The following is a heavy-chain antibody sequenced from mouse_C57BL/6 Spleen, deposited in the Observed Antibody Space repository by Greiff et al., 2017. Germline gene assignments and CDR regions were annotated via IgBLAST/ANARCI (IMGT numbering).Heavy chain of an antibody. CDR1: GYAFSSSW. CDR2: IYPGDGDT. D-gene: IGHD2-1*01. V-gene: IGHV1-82*01. CDR3: APICYGNEGFAD. Sequence: VQLQESGPELVKPGASVKISCKASGYAFSSSWMNWVKQRPGKGLEWIGRIYPGDGDTNYNGKFKGKATLTADKSSSTAYMQLSSLTSEDSAVYFCAPICYGNEGFADWGKVTLVTVSA. J-gene: IGHJ3*01.